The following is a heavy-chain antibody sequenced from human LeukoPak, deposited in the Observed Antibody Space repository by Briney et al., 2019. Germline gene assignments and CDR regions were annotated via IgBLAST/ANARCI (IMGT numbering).Heavy chain of an antibody. Sequence: PGGSLRLSCAASGFSFSRYSMNWFRQAPGKGLEWLSYSSSSSSTIYYADSVKGRFTISRDNAKNSLYLQMNSLGDEDTAVYYCARDYSSFAFDIWGQGTMVTVSS. CDR3: ARDYSSFAFDI. J-gene: IGHJ3*02. D-gene: IGHD6-6*01. CDR1: GFSFSRYS. V-gene: IGHV3-48*02. CDR2: SSSSSSTI.